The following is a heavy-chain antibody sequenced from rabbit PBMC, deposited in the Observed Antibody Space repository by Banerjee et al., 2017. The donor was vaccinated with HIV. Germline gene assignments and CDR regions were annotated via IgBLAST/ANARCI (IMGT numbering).Heavy chain of an antibody. J-gene: IGHJ5*01. Sequence: QSLEESRGDLVKPGASLTLTCTASGFSFSSDVMCWVRQAPGKGLEWIACIYIRPAYTFYANWAKGRFTISKTSSTTVTLQMTSLTAADTATYFCARGAYADSGGAYRFDCLDLWGQGTLVTVS. CDR1: GFSFSSDV. V-gene: IGHV1S40*01. CDR2: IYIRPAYT. D-gene: IGHD4-2*01. CDR3: ARGAYADSGGAYRFDCLDL.